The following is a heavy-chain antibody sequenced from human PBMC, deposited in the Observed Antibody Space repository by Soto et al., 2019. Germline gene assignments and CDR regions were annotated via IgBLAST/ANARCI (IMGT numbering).Heavy chain of an antibody. CDR3: AALGYYDSSGYPYYYYGMDV. V-gene: IGHV4-39*01. Sequence: SETLSLTCTVSGGSISNSSYYWGWIRQPPGKGLEWIGSIYYSGSTYYNPSLKSRVTISVDTSKNQFSLKLSSVTAADTAVYYCAALGYYDSSGYPYYYYGMDVWGQGTTVTVSS. D-gene: IGHD3-22*01. CDR1: GGSISNSSYY. CDR2: IYYSGST. J-gene: IGHJ6*02.